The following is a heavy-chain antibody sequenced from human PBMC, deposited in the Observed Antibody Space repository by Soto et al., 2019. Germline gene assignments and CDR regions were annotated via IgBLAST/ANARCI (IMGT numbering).Heavy chain of an antibody. Sequence: GASVKVSCKVSGYTLTELSMHWVRQAPGKRLELMGGFDPEDGETIYAQKFQGRVTMTEDTSTDTAYMELSSLRSEDTAVYYCATDLTGGGIRDYYYGMDVWGQGTTVTVSS. CDR1: GYTLTELS. V-gene: IGHV1-24*01. D-gene: IGHD5-18*01. J-gene: IGHJ6*02. CDR3: ATDLTGGGIRDYYYGMDV. CDR2: FDPEDGET.